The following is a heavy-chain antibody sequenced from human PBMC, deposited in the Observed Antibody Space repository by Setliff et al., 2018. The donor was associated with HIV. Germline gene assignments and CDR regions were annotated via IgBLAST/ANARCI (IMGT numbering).Heavy chain of an antibody. CDR1: GYTFRSYG. Sequence: ASVKVSFKASGYTFRSYGISWVRQAPGQGLEWVGWISPNSGDTDYIQKFQGRVTLTTDTSTNTAYMELRSLRPDDTAIYDCARGGQQWLPYYYYYMDVWGEGTTVTVSS. CDR3: ARGGQQWLPYYYYYMDV. D-gene: IGHD6-19*01. CDR2: ISPNSGDT. V-gene: IGHV1-18*01. J-gene: IGHJ6*03.